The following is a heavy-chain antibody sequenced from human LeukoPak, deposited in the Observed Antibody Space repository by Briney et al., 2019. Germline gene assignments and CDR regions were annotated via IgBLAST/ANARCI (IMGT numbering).Heavy chain of an antibody. Sequence: GGSLSLSCAASGFTFSFYNMNWVRQAPGKGPEWVSYISRDSITTYYADSVKGRFTISRDNAKNSLYLQMNSLRDEDTAVYFCARDLLDYWGQGTLVTVSS. CDR1: GFTFSFYN. V-gene: IGHV3-48*02. J-gene: IGHJ4*02. CDR2: ISRDSITT. CDR3: ARDLLDY.